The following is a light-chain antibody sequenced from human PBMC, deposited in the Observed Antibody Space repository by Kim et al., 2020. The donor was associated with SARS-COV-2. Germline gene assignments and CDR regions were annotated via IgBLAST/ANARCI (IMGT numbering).Light chain of an antibody. CDR2: DVN. CDR3: SSYTSSSKRV. Sequence: QSALTQPRSVSGSPGQSVTISCTGTSSDVGGYNYVSWYQQFPGNAPRLMIYDVNKRPSGVPDRFSASKSGNTASLTISGLQAEDEADYYCSSYTSSSKRVFGGGTQLTVL. V-gene: IGLV2-11*01. CDR1: SSDVGGYNY. J-gene: IGLJ3*02.